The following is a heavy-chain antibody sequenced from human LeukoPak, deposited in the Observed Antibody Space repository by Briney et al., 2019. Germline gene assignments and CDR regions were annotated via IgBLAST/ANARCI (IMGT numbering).Heavy chain of an antibody. J-gene: IGHJ4*02. CDR1: GFTFSTYW. Sequence: GGSLRLSCAASGFTFSTYWMSWVRQAPGKGLEWVANIKQDGSEKYYVDSVKGRFTMSRDNAKNSVYLQMNSLRAEDTAVYYCARVGEEMATSSYWGQGTLVTVSS. D-gene: IGHD5-24*01. CDR2: IKQDGSEK. CDR3: ARVGEEMATSSY. V-gene: IGHV3-7*01.